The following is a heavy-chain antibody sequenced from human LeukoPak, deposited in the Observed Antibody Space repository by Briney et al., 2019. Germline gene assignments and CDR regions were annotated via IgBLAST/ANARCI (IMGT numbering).Heavy chain of an antibody. J-gene: IGHJ5*01. CDR1: GFTFSSYA. CDR3: ARVRGLGWFDS. V-gene: IGHV3-30*04. CDR2: ISYDGSNK. Sequence: GGSLRLSCAASGFTFSSYAMHWVRQAPGKGLEWVAVISYDGSNKYYADSVKGRFTISRDNSKNTQYLQMNSLRAEDTAVYYCARVRGLGWFDSWGQGTLVTVSS. D-gene: IGHD3-10*01.